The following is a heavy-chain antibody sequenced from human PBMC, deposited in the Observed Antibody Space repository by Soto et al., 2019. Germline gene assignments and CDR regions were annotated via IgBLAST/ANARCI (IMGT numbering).Heavy chain of an antibody. CDR1: GFNFSSYA. Sequence: GRFLRLSCAASGFNFSSYARRWVRQAPGKGLEWVSAISGSGGSTYYADSVKGRFTISRDNSKNTLYLQMNSLRAEDTAVYYCAKDTKYSYVGNFDYWGQGTLVTVSS. CDR2: ISGSGGST. D-gene: IGHD5-18*01. CDR3: AKDTKYSYVGNFDY. J-gene: IGHJ4*02. V-gene: IGHV3-23*01.